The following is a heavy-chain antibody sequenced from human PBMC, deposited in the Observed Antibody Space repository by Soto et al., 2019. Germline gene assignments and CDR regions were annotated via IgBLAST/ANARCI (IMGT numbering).Heavy chain of an antibody. V-gene: IGHV4-59*11. CDR1: GGSISGHY. Sequence: SETLSLTCTVSGGSISGHYWSWIRQPPGKGLQYIGYISYSGSTNYNPSLKSRVTISVDTSNNQFSLRLSSVTAADTAVYYCARASYDSSGYALDYWGQGTLVTVS. D-gene: IGHD3-22*01. CDR2: ISYSGST. CDR3: ARASYDSSGYALDY. J-gene: IGHJ4*02.